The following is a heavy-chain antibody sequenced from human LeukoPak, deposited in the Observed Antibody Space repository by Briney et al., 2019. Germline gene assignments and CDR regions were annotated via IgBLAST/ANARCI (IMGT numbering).Heavy chain of an antibody. D-gene: IGHD5-24*01. V-gene: IGHV4-34*01. CDR3: ARGRRWLQF. J-gene: IGHJ4*02. CDR1: GGSFSGYY. Sequence: SETLSLTCAVYGGSFSGYYWSWIRQPPGKGLEWIGEINHSGSTNYNPSLKSRVTISVDTSKSQFSLKLSSVTAADTAVYYCARGRRWLQFGGQGTLVTVSS. CDR2: INHSGST.